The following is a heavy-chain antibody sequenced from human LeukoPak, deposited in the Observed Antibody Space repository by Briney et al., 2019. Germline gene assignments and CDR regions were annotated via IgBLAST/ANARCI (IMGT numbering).Heavy chain of an antibody. J-gene: IGHJ4*02. Sequence: PGGSLRLSCAASGFTFSSYAMHWVRQAPGKGLEWVAVTSYDGSNRYYADSVKGRFTISRDNSKNTLYLQMNSLRAEDTAVYYCARDGAAADCFDYWGQGTLVTVSS. CDR1: GFTFSSYA. CDR3: ARDGAAADCFDY. CDR2: TSYDGSNR. D-gene: IGHD6-13*01. V-gene: IGHV3-30-3*01.